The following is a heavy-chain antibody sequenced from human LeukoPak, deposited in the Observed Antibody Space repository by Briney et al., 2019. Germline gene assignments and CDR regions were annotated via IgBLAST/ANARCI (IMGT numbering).Heavy chain of an antibody. J-gene: IGHJ4*02. CDR1: GGSFSGYY. V-gene: IGHV4-34*01. CDR2: INHSGST. Sequence: SETLSLTCAVYGGSFSGYYWSWIRQPPGKGLEWIGEINHSGSTNYNPSLKSRVTISVDTSKNQFSLKLSSVTAADTAVYYCAGKPRTPDYYDSQNTYYWGQGTLVTVSS. CDR3: AGKPRTPDYYDSQNTYY. D-gene: IGHD3-22*01.